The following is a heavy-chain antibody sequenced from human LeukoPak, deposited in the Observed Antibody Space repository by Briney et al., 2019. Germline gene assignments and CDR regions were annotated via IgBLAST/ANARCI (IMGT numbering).Heavy chain of an antibody. J-gene: IGHJ5*02. Sequence: PSGGSLRLSCAASGFTFSNYAMSWVRQAPGKGLEWVSTISGSGVSTYYADSVKGRFTISRDNSKNTLYLQMNSLRAEDTAVYYCAKGGSFSHFDPWGQGTLVTDSS. CDR1: GFTFSNYA. CDR2: ISGSGVST. V-gene: IGHV3-23*01. CDR3: AKGGSFSHFDP.